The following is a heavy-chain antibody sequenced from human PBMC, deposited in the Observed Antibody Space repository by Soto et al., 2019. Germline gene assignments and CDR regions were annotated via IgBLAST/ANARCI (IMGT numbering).Heavy chain of an antibody. CDR1: GYTFTSYY. V-gene: IGHV1-46*01. CDR3: ARDLLRVGELVYGMDV. J-gene: IGHJ6*02. CDR2: IKPSGGSK. D-gene: IGHD3-16*01. Sequence: QVQLVQSGAEVKKPEASMNVSCKASGYTFTSYYMHWVRQAPGQGLEWMGKIKPSGGSKSYAEKFEGRVKMTRDTSTSTVYMELSSLGSEDTAVYYCARDLLRVGELVYGMDVWGQGTTVTGSS.